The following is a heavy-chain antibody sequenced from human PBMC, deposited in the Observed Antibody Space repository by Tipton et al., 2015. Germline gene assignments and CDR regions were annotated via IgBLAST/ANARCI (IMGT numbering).Heavy chain of an antibody. CDR1: GFTFSSFG. Sequence: SLRLSCAASGFTFSSFGMHWVRQAPGKGLEWVALIWYDETNTQYGDSVKGRFTISRDNGKNSLYLQMNSLRAEDTAVYYCARGVPRYDFWSGHFNYYFDLWGRGTLVTVSS. J-gene: IGHJ2*01. CDR2: IWYDETNT. V-gene: IGHV3-33*01. CDR3: ARGVPRYDFWSGHFNYYFDL. D-gene: IGHD3-3*01.